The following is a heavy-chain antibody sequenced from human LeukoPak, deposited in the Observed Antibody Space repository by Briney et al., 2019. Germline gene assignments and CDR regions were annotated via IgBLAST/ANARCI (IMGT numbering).Heavy chain of an antibody. D-gene: IGHD2/OR15-2a*01. J-gene: IGHJ4*02. CDR3: ARGFLRVTYLDY. Sequence: PGGSLRLSCAASGFTFSSYSMNWVRQAPGKGLEWVSSISSSSSYIYYADSVKGRFTISRDNAKNSLYLQMNSLRAEDTAVYYCARGFLRVTYLDYWGQGTLVTVSS. CDR1: GFTFSSYS. V-gene: IGHV3-21*01. CDR2: ISSSSSYI.